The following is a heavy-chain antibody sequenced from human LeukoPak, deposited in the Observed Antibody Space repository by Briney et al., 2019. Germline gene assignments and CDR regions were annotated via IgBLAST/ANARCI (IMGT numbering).Heavy chain of an antibody. V-gene: IGHV3-21*01. CDR3: ARGHDYYDSSGSYFDY. Sequence: GGSLRLSCAASGFTFSSYSMNWVRQAPGKGLEWVSSISSSSSYIYYADSVKGRFTISRDNSKNTLYLQMNSLRAEDTAVYYCARGHDYYDSSGSYFDYWGQGTLVTVSS. CDR1: GFTFSSYS. CDR2: ISSSSSYI. J-gene: IGHJ4*02. D-gene: IGHD3-22*01.